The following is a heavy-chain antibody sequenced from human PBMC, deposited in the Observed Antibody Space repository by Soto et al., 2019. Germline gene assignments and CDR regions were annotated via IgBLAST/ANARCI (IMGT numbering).Heavy chain of an antibody. V-gene: IGHV1-24*01. D-gene: IGHD2-2*01. CDR1: GYTFTGYY. Sequence: ASVKVSCKASGYTFTGYYMHWVRQAPGKGLEWMGGFDPEDGETIYAQKFQGRVTMTEDTSTDTAYMELSSLRSEDAAVYYCATDDGYCSSTSCRFYYGMDVWGQGTKVTVSS. CDR2: FDPEDGET. CDR3: ATDDGYCSSTSCRFYYGMDV. J-gene: IGHJ6*02.